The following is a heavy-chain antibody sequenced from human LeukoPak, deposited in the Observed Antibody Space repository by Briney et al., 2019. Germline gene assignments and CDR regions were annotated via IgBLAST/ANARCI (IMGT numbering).Heavy chain of an antibody. J-gene: IGHJ4*01. CDR1: GYPFTSYY. D-gene: IGHD1-1*01. V-gene: IGHV1-46*01. CDR2: INPASSTT. CDR3: ARGGAGTEDL. Sequence: ASVKLSFKASGYPFTSYYVHWVRQAPGQGLEWMGTINPASSTTDNAPKFHGRVTMTRDMSTSTVYMQLRSLRSEDTAVYLCARGGAGTEDLWGQGSLVTVSS.